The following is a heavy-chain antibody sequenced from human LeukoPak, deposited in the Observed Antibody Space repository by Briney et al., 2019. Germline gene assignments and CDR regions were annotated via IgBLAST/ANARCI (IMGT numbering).Heavy chain of an antibody. Sequence: QTGGSLRLSCAASGFSFSDYGMHWLRHAPGRGVVWVAFIGFDATIKYYADSVKGRFTNSRDNSKNTVYFQMNSLRPEDTAVYYCARRVGAAKVSLHRYFDYWGQGTLVTVSS. V-gene: IGHV3-30*02. CDR1: GFSFSDYG. CDR3: ARRVGAAKVSLHRYFDY. J-gene: IGHJ4*02. CDR2: IGFDATIK. D-gene: IGHD1-26*01.